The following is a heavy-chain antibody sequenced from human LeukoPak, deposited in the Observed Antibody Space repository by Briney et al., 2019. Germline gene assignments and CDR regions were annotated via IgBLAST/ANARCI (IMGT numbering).Heavy chain of an antibody. D-gene: IGHD3-9*01. CDR3: ARTCYDILTGYYSADAFDI. CDR2: IYYSGST. J-gene: IGHJ3*02. V-gene: IGHV4-31*03. Sequence: SETLSLTCTVSGGSISSGGYYWSWIRQHPGKGLEWIGYIYYSGSTYYNPSLKSRVTISVDTSKNQFSLNLISVTAADTAVYYCARTCYDILTGYYSADAFDIWGQGTMVTVSS. CDR1: GGSISSGGYY.